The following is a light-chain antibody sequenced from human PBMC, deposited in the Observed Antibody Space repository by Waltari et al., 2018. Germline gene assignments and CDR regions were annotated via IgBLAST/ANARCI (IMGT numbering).Light chain of an antibody. J-gene: IGLJ1*01. V-gene: IGLV3-10*01. CDR2: EDT. CDR3: YSSDSTGLRV. Sequence: YELTQPPSLSVSPGQTARITCPGHALPRKYAYWFQQKSGQAPRLVMYEDTKRPSGIPERFSGSSSGTVATLTITGAQVDDEADYYCYSSDSTGLRVFGGGTTVVVL. CDR1: ALPRKY.